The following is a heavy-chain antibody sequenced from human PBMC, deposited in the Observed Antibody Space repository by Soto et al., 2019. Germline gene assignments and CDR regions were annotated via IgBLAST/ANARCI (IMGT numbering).Heavy chain of an antibody. Sequence: QVQLVQSGAEVKKPGSSVKVSCKASGGTFSSYAISWVRQAPGQGLEWRGGIIPIFGTANYAQKFQGRVTITADESTSTAYMELSSLRSEDTAVYYCARDCLSIRSGGSCYSDWGQGTLVTVSS. J-gene: IGHJ4*02. D-gene: IGHD2-15*01. CDR2: IIPIFGTA. V-gene: IGHV1-69*01. CDR3: ARDCLSIRSGGSCYSD. CDR1: GGTFSSYA.